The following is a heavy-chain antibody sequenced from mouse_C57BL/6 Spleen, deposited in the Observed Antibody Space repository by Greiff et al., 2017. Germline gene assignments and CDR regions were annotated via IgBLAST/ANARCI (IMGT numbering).Heavy chain of an antibody. D-gene: IGHD2-3*01. CDR1: GYTFTSYW. J-gene: IGHJ2*01. V-gene: IGHV1-69*01. CDR2: IDPSDSYT. Sequence: QVQLQQPGAELVMPGASVKLSCKASGYTFTSYWMHWVKQRPGQGLEWIGEIDPSDSYTNYNQKFKGKSTLTVDKSSSTAYRQLSSLTPEDSAVYYCARDGYWGQGTTLTVSS. CDR3: ARDGY.